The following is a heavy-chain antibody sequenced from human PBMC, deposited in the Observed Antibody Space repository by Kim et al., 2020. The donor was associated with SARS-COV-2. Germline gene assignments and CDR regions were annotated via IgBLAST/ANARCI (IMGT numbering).Heavy chain of an antibody. CDR1: GYIFTNYP. J-gene: IGHJ3*01. CDR2: INAGNGDT. CDR3: LVIVGVDGTQPDDAFDL. V-gene: IGHV1-3*01. D-gene: IGHD2-15*01. Sequence: ASVKVSCKASGYIFTNYPVHWVRQAPGQGPEWMGWINAGNGDTKYSQKLQGRVTIIRDTSANTAYMELSSLRSEDTATYYCLVIVGVDGTQPDDAFDLWGQGTMVTVSS.